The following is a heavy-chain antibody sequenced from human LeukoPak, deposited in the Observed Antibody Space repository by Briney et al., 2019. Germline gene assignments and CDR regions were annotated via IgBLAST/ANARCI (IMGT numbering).Heavy chain of an antibody. V-gene: IGHV3-21*01. CDR3: ARESYWNYRHFDY. CDR1: GFTFSCYS. CDR2: ISSSSSYI. J-gene: IGHJ4*02. Sequence: GGSLRLSCAASGFTFSCYSMNWVRQAPGKGLEWVSSISSSSSYIYYADSVKGRFTISRDNAKNSLYLQMNSLRAEDTAVYYCARESYWNYRHFDYWGQGTLVTVSS. D-gene: IGHD1-7*01.